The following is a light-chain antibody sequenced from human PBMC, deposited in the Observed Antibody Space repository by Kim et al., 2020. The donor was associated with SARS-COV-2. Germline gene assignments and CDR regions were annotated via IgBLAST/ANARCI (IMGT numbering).Light chain of an antibody. V-gene: IGKV2-30*01. CDR3: MQGTHWPRT. J-gene: IGKJ1*01. Sequence: PAPISGRSGQRFVYSEGNAYLTRGDKRIGQSPRRLVYKVSGRDAGVPKRFSGSGSSTGLTQKDSRVEAEDVGAYYCMQGTHWPRTFGQGTKVDIK. CDR1: QRFVYSEGNAY. CDR2: KVS.